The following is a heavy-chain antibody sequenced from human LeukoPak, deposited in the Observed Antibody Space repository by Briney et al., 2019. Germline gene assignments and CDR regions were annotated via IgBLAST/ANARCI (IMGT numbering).Heavy chain of an antibody. CDR1: GFTLSTYW. D-gene: IGHD3-22*01. V-gene: IGHV3-30-3*01. CDR2: ISYDGSNK. J-gene: IGHJ4*02. Sequence: GSLRLSCAASGFTLSTYWMSWVRPAPGKGLEGVAVISYDGSNKYYADSVKGRFTISRDNSKNTLYLQMNSLRAEDTAVYYCARPTNGYYYDSSGYYGYWGQGTLVTVSS. CDR3: ARPTNGYYYDSSGYYGY.